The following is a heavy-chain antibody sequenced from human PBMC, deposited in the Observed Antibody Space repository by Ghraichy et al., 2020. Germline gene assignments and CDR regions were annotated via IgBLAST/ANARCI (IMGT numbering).Heavy chain of an antibody. V-gene: IGHV5-51*01. CDR1: GYIFANYW. Sequence: GESLNISCKVSGYIFANYWIGWVRQTPGKGLEWMGIIYPGDADTRYSPSFQGQVTISAEKSISTAYLQWSSLKASDTAMYYCARLDPRGYSYGYGGWFDYWGQGTLVTVSS. J-gene: IGHJ4*02. CDR2: IYPGDADT. CDR3: ARLDPRGYSYGYGGWFDY. D-gene: IGHD5-18*01.